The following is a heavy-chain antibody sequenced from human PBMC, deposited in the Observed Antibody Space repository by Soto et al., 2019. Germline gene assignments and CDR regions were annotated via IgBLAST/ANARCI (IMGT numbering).Heavy chain of an antibody. CDR1: GYTFTSYD. Sequence: QVQLVQSGAEVKKPGASVKVSCKASGYTFTSYDINWVRQATGQGLEWMGWINPNSGNTGYAQKFQGRLTMIRNTSINTAYMELSSLRSDDTAVYYCARGLALIAPWGQGALVTVSS. CDR2: INPNSGNT. J-gene: IGHJ5*02. D-gene: IGHD2-8*01. V-gene: IGHV1-8*01. CDR3: ARGLALIAP.